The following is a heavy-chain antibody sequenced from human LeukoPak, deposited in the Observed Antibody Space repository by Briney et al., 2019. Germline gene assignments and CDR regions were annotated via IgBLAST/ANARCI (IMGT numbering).Heavy chain of an antibody. D-gene: IGHD3-22*01. V-gene: IGHV3-53*01. J-gene: IGHJ4*02. Sequence: GGSLRLSCAASGFTVSTNYMSWVRQAPGKGLEWVSVIYSGGSTYYADSVKGRFTTSRDNSKNTLYLQMNSLRAEDTAVYYCARTYYYDSSGYYFDYWGQGTLVTVSS. CDR2: IYSGGST. CDR3: ARTYYYDSSGYYFDY. CDR1: GFTVSTNY.